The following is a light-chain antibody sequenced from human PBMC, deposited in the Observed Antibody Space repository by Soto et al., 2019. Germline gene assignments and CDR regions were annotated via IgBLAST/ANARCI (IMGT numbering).Light chain of an antibody. Sequence: QSVLTQPPSVSAAPGQKVTISCSGSSSNIWTNYVSWYQQLPGRAPKLVIFDNSKRPSGIPDRFSGSKSGSSATLGVTGLQTGDEADYYCGTWDSDLSAEVFGGGTKLTVL. CDR2: DNS. V-gene: IGLV1-51*01. CDR1: SSNIWTNY. CDR3: GTWDSDLSAEV. J-gene: IGLJ3*02.